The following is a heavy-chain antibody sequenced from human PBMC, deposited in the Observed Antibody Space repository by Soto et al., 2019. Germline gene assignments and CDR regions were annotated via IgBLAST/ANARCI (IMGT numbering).Heavy chain of an antibody. CDR2: ISGSGGST. J-gene: IGHJ6*02. D-gene: IGHD3-9*01. Sequence: VQLLESGGDLVQPGGSLRLSCEASGFTFSNYAMSWVRQAPGKGLEWASVISGSGGSTNYADSAKGRFTISRDNSMDTLYLQMNSLRAEDTAVYYCARVFYYDILTGKSYNMDVWGQGTTVIVSS. V-gene: IGHV3-23*01. CDR3: ARVFYYDILTGKSYNMDV. CDR1: GFTFSNYA.